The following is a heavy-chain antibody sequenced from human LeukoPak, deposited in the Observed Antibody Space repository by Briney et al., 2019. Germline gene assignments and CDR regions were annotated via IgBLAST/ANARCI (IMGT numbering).Heavy chain of an antibody. CDR1: GYTFTGYY. J-gene: IGHJ4*02. CDR3: ARGNGYSGYDAFDY. V-gene: IGHV1-2*02. Sequence: ASVKVSCKASGYTFTGYYMHWVRQAPGQGVEWMGWINPNSGGTNYAQKFQGRVTMTRDTSISTAYMELSRLRSDDTAVYYCARGNGYSGYDAFDYWGQGTLVTVSS. CDR2: INPNSGGT. D-gene: IGHD5-12*01.